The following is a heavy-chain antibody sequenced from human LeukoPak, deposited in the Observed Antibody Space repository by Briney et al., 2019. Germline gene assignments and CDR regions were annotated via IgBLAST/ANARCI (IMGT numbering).Heavy chain of an antibody. D-gene: IGHD3-16*02. Sequence: SETLSLTCTVSGGSISSGGYYWSWIRQHPGKGLEWIGYIYYSGSTYYNPSLKSRVTISVDTSKNQFPLKLSSVTAADTAVYYCARGRRDYDYVWGSYRYYGMDVWGQGTTVTVSS. J-gene: IGHJ6*02. V-gene: IGHV4-31*03. CDR1: GGSISSGGYY. CDR3: ARGRRDYDYVWGSYRYYGMDV. CDR2: IYYSGST.